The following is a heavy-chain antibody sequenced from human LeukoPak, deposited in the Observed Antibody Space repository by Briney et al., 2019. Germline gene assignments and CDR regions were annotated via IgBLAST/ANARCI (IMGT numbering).Heavy chain of an antibody. J-gene: IGHJ4*02. V-gene: IGHV3-23*01. Sequence: GGSLRLSCAASGFTFTNHAMNWVRQAPGKGLEWVSIISGGVFSGSATVTYYADSVKGRFTISRDNSKNTLYLQMNSLRAEDTAVYYCARAPLVWGDYGYFDYWGQGTLVTVSS. D-gene: IGHD4-17*01. CDR1: GFTFTNHA. CDR2: ISGGVFSGSATVT. CDR3: ARAPLVWGDYGYFDY.